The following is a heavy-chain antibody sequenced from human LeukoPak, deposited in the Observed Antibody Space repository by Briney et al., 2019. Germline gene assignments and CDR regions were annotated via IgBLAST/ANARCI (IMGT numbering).Heavy chain of an antibody. CDR2: IIPIFGTA. CDR1: GGTFSSYA. V-gene: IGHV1-69*05. CDR3: AREPHDYGDYGAADY. Sequence: GSSVKVSCKASGGTFSSYAISWVRQAPGQGLEWMGGIIPIFGTANYAQKFQGRVTMTRDMSTSTVYMELSSLRSEDTAVYYCAREPHDYGDYGAADYWGQGTLVTVSS. D-gene: IGHD4-17*01. J-gene: IGHJ4*02.